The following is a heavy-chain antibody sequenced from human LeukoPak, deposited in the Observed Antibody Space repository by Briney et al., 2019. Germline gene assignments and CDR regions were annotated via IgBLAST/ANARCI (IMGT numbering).Heavy chain of an antibody. D-gene: IGHD2-2*01. CDR1: GFSFSSFW. CDR3: ARDFSYQLLSHWFDP. V-gene: IGHV3-7*03. J-gene: IGHJ5*02. Sequence: GGSLRLSCAASGFSFSSFWLSWVRQAPEKGLEWVANIKEDGSEKYYVDSVKGRFTISRDNAKKSLYLQMSSLRAEDTAVYYCARDFSYQLLSHWFDPWGQGTLVTVSS. CDR2: IKEDGSEK.